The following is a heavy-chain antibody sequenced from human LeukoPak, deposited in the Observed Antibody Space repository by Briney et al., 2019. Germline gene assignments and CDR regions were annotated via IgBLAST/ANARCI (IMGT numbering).Heavy chain of an antibody. J-gene: IGHJ5*02. CDR1: GGSISSYY. CDR2: IYYSGST. CDR3: ARFSNYWFDP. V-gene: IGHV4-59*01. Sequence: SETPSLTCTVSGGSISSYYWSWIRQPPGKGLEWIGYIYYSGSTNYNPSLKSRVTISVDTSKNQFSLKLSSVTAADTAVYYCARFSNYWFDPWGQGTLVTVSS. D-gene: IGHD4-11*01.